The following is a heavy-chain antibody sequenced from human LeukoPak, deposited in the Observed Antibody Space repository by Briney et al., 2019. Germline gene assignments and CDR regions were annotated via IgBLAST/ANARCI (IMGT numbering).Heavy chain of an antibody. D-gene: IGHD4-17*01. CDR3: ARDRGSTVTTVGY. Sequence: GGSLRLSCVTSGFRFSDYYMMWIRQAPGKGPEWVAHISSSAATTLYADSVKGRFTVSRDNAKNSLYLEMTSLRTEDTAVYYCARDRGSTVTTVGYWGQGTLVTVSS. V-gene: IGHV3-11*04. J-gene: IGHJ4*02. CDR1: GFRFSDYY. CDR2: ISSSAATT.